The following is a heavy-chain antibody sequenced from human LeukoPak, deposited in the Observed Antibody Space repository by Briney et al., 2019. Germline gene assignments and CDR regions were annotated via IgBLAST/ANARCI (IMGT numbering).Heavy chain of an antibody. CDR1: GDSISRGDYY. J-gene: IGHJ5*02. CDR3: VRGVGATRGRFDP. D-gene: IGHD1-26*01. CDR2: IYYNGNT. Sequence: TLSLTCTVSGDSISRGDYYWSWVRQPPGKGLEWIGYIYYNGNTYYNPSLKSRLTISVDTSKNQFSLKLSSVTAADTAVYYCVRGVGATRGRFDPWGQGTLVTVSS. V-gene: IGHV4-30-4*08.